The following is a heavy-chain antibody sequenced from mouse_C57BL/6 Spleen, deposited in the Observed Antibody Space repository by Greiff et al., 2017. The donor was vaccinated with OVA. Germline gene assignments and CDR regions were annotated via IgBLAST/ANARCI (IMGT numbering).Heavy chain of an antibody. CDR2: IDPSDSYT. V-gene: IGHV1-50*01. D-gene: IGHD2-1*01. J-gene: IGHJ4*01. Sequence: QLQQPGAELVKPGASVKLSCKASGYTFTSYWMQWVKQRPGQGLEWIGEIDPSDSYTNYNQKFKGKATLTVDTSSSTAYMQLSSLTSEDSAVYYCARWGNSYAMDYWGQGTSVTVSS. CDR1: GYTFTSYW. CDR3: ARWGNSYAMDY.